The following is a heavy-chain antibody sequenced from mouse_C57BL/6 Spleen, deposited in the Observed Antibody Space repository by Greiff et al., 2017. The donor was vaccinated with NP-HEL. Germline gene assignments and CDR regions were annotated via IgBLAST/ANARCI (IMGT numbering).Heavy chain of an antibody. J-gene: IGHJ1*03. CDR3: ARLSPGFITTVVAPFWFFGV. Sequence: QVQLQQSGAELVRPGASVKLSCKASGYTFTSYGISWVKQRTGQGLEWIGEIYPRSGNTYYNEKFKGKATLTADKSSSTAYMELRSLTSEDSAVYFCARLSPGFITTVVAPFWFFGVWGTGTTVTVSS. CDR2: IYPRSGNT. CDR1: GYTFTSYG. D-gene: IGHD1-1*01. V-gene: IGHV1-81*01.